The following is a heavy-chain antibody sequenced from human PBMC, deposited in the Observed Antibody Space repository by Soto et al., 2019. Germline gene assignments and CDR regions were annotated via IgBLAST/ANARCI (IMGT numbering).Heavy chain of an antibody. Sequence: QVQLQESGPGLVKPSQTLSLTCTVSAGSIRSGDYYWTWIRQPPGKGLEWIGYIDHSGSAYYNPSLKSRATISIDTSNNQFSLKMTSVTAADTAVYYCAGELGTFYFDHWGQGTLVTGSS. CDR3: AGELGTFYFDH. D-gene: IGHD7-27*01. J-gene: IGHJ4*02. V-gene: IGHV4-30-4*01. CDR1: AGSIRSGDYY. CDR2: IDHSGSA.